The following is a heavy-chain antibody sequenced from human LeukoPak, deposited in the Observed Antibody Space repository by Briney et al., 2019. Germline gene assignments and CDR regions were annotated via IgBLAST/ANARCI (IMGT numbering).Heavy chain of an antibody. Sequence: GSLRLSCAASGFTFSSYWMSWVRQAPGKGLEWVANIKQDGSEKYYVDSVKGRFTISRDNAKNSLYLQMNSLRAEDTAVYYCAKTYVSDFWSGLGIWGQGTMVTVSS. V-gene: IGHV3-7*01. J-gene: IGHJ3*02. CDR2: IKQDGSEK. D-gene: IGHD3-3*01. CDR1: GFTFSSYW. CDR3: AKTYVSDFWSGLGI.